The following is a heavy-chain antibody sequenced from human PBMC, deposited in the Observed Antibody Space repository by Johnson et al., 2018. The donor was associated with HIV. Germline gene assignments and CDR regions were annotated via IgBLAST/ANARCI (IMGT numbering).Heavy chain of an antibody. CDR1: GFIFEDYA. D-gene: IGHD3-10*01. CDR3: VKDTMIRGLLISYDAFHI. V-gene: IGHV3-9*01. CDR2: INWNNDNI. Sequence: VQLVESGGGLVQPGRSLRLSCVASGFIFEDYAMHWVRQAPGKGLEWVSGINWNNDNIGYADSVEGRFTISRDNAKNSLFLQMNSLRPEDTALYYCVKDTMIRGLLISYDAFHIWGQGTMVTVSS. J-gene: IGHJ3*02.